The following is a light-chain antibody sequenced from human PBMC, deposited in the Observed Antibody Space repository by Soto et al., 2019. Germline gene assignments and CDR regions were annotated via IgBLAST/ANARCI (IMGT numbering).Light chain of an antibody. CDR3: QQLITYPQT. CDR1: QGISTY. CDR2: AAS. V-gene: IGKV1-9*01. Sequence: SPFVVSAKEGDRVTMTCRASQGISTYLAWYQQKPGKAPKLLIYAASTLQSGVPSRFSGSGSGTEFALAISSLQPEDFATYYCQQLITYPQTFG. J-gene: IGKJ1*01.